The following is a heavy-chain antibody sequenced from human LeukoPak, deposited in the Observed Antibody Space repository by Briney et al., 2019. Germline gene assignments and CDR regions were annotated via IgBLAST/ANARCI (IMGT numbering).Heavy chain of an antibody. CDR1: GFTFSSYG. D-gene: IGHD6-13*01. CDR2: ISYDGSNK. V-gene: IGHV3-30*18. Sequence: PGGSLRLSCAVSGFTFSSYGMHWVRQAPGKGLEWVAVISYDGSNKYYADSVKGRFTISRDNSKNTLYLQMNSLRAEDTAVYYCAKDYARSSSWLDYWGQGTLVTVSS. J-gene: IGHJ4*02. CDR3: AKDYARSSSWLDY.